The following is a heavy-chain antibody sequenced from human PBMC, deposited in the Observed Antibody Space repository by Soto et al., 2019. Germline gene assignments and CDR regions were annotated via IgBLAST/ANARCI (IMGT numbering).Heavy chain of an antibody. D-gene: IGHD3-22*01. Sequence: GGSLRLSCAASGFTYSSYAMSWVRQAPGKGLEWVSGISGGGDSTYYADSVKGRFTISRDNSKNTPYLQMSSLRGEDTAVYYCVRQGSSGYYYGYWGQGTLVTVSS. CDR3: VRQGSSGYYYGY. CDR1: GFTYSSYA. V-gene: IGHV3-23*01. CDR2: ISGGGDST. J-gene: IGHJ4*02.